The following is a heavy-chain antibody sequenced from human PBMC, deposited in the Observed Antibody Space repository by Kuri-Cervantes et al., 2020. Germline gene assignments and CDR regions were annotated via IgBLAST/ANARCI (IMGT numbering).Heavy chain of an antibody. CDR1: GFTFSSYA. J-gene: IGHJ4*02. D-gene: IGHD3-9*01. CDR3: ARDANVRYFDWSHFDY. CDR2: ISWNSGNL. Sequence: SLKISCAASGFTFSSYAMSWVRQAPGKGLEWVSGISWNSGNLGYADSVKGRFTISRDNAKNSLYLQMNSLRAEDTAVYYCARDANVRYFDWSHFDYWGQGTLVTVSS. V-gene: IGHV3-9*01.